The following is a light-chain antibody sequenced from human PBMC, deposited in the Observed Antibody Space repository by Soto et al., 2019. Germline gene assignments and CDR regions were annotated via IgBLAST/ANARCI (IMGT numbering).Light chain of an antibody. CDR2: DAS. CDR3: QQYKLWYT. V-gene: IGKV3-15*01. CDR1: QSVSSD. J-gene: IGKJ2*01. Sequence: EIVMTQSPATLSVSPGERATLSCWASQSVSSDLAWYQQKPGQAPRLLIFDASTRATGIPARFRGSGSGTDFTLTIRSLQSEDFAVYYCQQYKLWYTFGQGTKLEIK.